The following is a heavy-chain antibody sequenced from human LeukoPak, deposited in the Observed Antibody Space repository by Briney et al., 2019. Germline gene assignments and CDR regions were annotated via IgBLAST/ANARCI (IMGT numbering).Heavy chain of an antibody. Sequence: GGSLRLSCAASGFTFSDYYMSWIRQAPGKGLEWVSYISSSGSTIYHVDSVKGRFTISRDNAKNSLYLQMNSLRAEDTAVYYCARDCISVRLFKGANWFDPWGQGTLVTVSS. J-gene: IGHJ5*02. CDR3: ARDCISVRLFKGANWFDP. CDR1: GFTFSDYY. V-gene: IGHV3-11*01. CDR2: ISSSGSTI. D-gene: IGHD3-22*01.